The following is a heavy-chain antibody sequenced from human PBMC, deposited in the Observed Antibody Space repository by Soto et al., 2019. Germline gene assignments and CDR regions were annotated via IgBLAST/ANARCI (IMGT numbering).Heavy chain of an antibody. CDR2: IIPHSGET. D-gene: IGHD1-1*01. Sequence: QVQLVQSGAEGKRPGASVKVSCKASGYSFTGYYMHWVRPAPGQGLEWMGSIIPHSGETNYAQKFQARVTLTRNTSISTAYMQLSGLTSDDAAVYYCARETDDFTNGAHDLWCQGTRVTASS. CDR1: GYSFTGYY. CDR3: ARETDDFTNGAHDL. J-gene: IGHJ5*02. V-gene: IGHV1-2*02.